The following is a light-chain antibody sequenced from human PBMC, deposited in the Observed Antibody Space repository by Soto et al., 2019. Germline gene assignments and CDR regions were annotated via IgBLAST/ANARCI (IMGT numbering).Light chain of an antibody. V-gene: IGKV3-20*01. CDR2: GAS. CDR3: QHYGSSPRT. CDR1: QSVSSSD. Sequence: EIVVTQSPGALSLSPGERATLSCGASQSVSSSDLAWYQQKPGKAPRLLIYGASTRATGIPDRFSGSGSGKDFTLNISRLEPEDFAVYYGQHYGSSPRTCGRGTKVEFK. J-gene: IGKJ1*01.